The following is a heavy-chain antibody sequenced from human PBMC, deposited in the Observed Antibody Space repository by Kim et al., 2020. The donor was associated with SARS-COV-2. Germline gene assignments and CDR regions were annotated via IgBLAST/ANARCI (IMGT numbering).Heavy chain of an antibody. J-gene: IGHJ6*02. CDR2: IWDDGSNK. Sequence: GGSLRLSCAASGFTFSSYGMHWVRQAPGKGLEWVAVIWDDGSNKYYADSVKGRFTISRDNSKNTLYLQMNSLRAEDTAVYYCAKDFLVGATSYVMEFWGQEPTVSVSS. D-gene: IGHD1-26*01. CDR1: GFTFSSYG. V-gene: IGHV3-33*06. CDR3: AKDFLVGATSYVMEF.